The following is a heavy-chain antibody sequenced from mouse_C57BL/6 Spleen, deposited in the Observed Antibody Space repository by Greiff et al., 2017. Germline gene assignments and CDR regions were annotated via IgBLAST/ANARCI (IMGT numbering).Heavy chain of an antibody. Sequence: QVQLQQPGAELVKPGASVKLSCKASGYTFTSYWMQWVKQRPGQGLEWIGEIDPSDSYTNYNQKLKGKATLTVDTSSSTAYMQLSSLTSEDSAVYYCANLPDGYSRYFDVWGTGTTVTVSS. D-gene: IGHD2-3*01. CDR3: ANLPDGYSRYFDV. J-gene: IGHJ1*03. CDR2: IDPSDSYT. V-gene: IGHV1-50*01. CDR1: GYTFTSYW.